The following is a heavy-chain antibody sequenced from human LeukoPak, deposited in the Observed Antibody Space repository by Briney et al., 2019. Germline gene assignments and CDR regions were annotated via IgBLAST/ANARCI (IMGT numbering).Heavy chain of an antibody. D-gene: IGHD6-13*01. CDR1: GFSFSSYW. Sequence: PGGSLRLSCTASGFSFSSYWMSWVRQTPEKGLEFVANINQDTTVTNYVDSLKGRCTISRDNAKKSLYLEIRSLRADDTALYYCARDPGSSSFDLWGQGTLVTVSS. J-gene: IGHJ4*02. CDR2: INQDTTVT. CDR3: ARDPGSSSFDL. V-gene: IGHV3-7*01.